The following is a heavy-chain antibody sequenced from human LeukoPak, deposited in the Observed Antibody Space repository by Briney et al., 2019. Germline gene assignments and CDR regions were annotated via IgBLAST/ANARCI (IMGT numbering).Heavy chain of an antibody. Sequence: GGSLRLSCAASGFTFSSYSMNWVRQAPGKGLEWVSSISSSSSYIYYADSVKGRFTISRDNAKNSLYLQMNSLRAEDTAVYYCARFPLVSYYFDYWGQGTLVTVSS. V-gene: IGHV3-21*01. CDR2: ISSSSSYI. D-gene: IGHD2-8*01. J-gene: IGHJ4*02. CDR3: ARFPLVSYYFDY. CDR1: GFTFSSYS.